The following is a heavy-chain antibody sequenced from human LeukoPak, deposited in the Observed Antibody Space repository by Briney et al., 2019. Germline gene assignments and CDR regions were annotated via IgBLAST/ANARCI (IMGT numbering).Heavy chain of an antibody. J-gene: IGHJ6*02. CDR3: ARGRYYGMDV. CDR2: INSDGTST. CDR1: GFTFSTYW. Sequence: PGGSLRLSCAASGFTFSTYWIHWVRHAPGKGLVWVSHINSDGTSTTYADSVKGRFTISRDNAKNTLYLQMNSLTADDTAVYYCARGRYYGMDVWGQGTTVTVSS. V-gene: IGHV3-74*01.